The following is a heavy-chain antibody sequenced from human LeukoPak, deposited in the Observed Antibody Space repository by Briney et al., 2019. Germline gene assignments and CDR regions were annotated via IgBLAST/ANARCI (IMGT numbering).Heavy chain of an antibody. CDR1: GFTFSSYS. CDR2: ISSSSSYI. V-gene: IGHV3-21*04. D-gene: IGHD3-22*01. J-gene: IGHJ4*02. CDR3: AKRGHYYDSSGYYYFDY. Sequence: GGSLRLSCAASGFTFSSYSMNWVRQAPGKGLEWVSSISSSSSYIYYADSVKGRFTISRDNSKNTLYLQMNSLRAEDTAVYYCAKRGHYYDSSGYYYFDYWGQGTLVTVSS.